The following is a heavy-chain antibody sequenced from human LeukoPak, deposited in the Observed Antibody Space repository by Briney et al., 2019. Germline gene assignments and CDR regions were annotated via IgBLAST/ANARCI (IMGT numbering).Heavy chain of an antibody. CDR3: AREGYDYDFWSGYYRRFDY. CDR1: GGSFSGYY. D-gene: IGHD3-3*01. J-gene: IGHJ4*02. CDR2: INHSGST. V-gene: IGHV4-34*01. Sequence: SETLSLTCAVYGGSFSGYYWSWIRQPPGKGLEWIGEINHSGSTNYNPSLKSRVTISVDTSKNPFSLKLSSVTAADTAVYYCAREGYDYDFWSGYYRRFDYWGQGTLVTVSS.